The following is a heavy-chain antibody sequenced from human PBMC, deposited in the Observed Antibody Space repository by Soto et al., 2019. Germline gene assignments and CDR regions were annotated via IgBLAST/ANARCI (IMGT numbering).Heavy chain of an antibody. CDR2: ISSSSSYI. CDR3: AREMGVVPADSYYYYGMDV. CDR1: GFTFSSYT. V-gene: IGHV3-21*01. Sequence: EVQLVESGGGLVKPGGSLRLSCAASGFTFSSYTMNWVRQAPGKGLEWFSSISSSSSYIYYADSVKGRFTISRDNAKNSLYLQMNSLRAEDTAVYYCAREMGVVPADSYYYYGMDVWGQGTTVNVSS. J-gene: IGHJ6*02. D-gene: IGHD2-2*01.